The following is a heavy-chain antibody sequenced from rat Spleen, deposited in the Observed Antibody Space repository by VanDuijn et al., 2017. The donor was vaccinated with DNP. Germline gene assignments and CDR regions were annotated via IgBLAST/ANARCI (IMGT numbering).Heavy chain of an antibody. D-gene: IGHD1-3*01. CDR3: ARHDYGSYYFDY. CDR1: GFTFSDYY. Sequence: EVQLVESGGGLVQPGRSLKLSCAASGFTFSDYYMAWVRQAPTKGLEWVASITPSGGSTYFRDSVKGRFTISRDNAKSTLYLQMDSLRSEDTATYYCARHDYGSYYFDYWGQGVMVTVSS. V-gene: IGHV5-25*01. CDR2: ITPSGGST. J-gene: IGHJ2*01.